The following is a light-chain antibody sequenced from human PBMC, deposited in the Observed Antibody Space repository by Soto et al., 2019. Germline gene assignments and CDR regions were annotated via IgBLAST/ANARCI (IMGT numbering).Light chain of an antibody. CDR2: WAS. CDR1: QSVLYSSNNKNY. Sequence: DIVLTQSPDSLAVSLGERATINCKSSQSVLYSSNNKNYLAWYQQKPGQPPKLIIYWASTRESGVPDRFSGSGSGTDFTLTLSGLQAEDVSVYYCQQYYRPWTFGQGTKVDIK. J-gene: IGKJ1*01. V-gene: IGKV4-1*01. CDR3: QQYYRPWT.